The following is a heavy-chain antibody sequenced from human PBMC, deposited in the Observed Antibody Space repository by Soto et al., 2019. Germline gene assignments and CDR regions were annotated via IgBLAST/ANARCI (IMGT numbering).Heavy chain of an antibody. CDR3: ARSYYDILTGYYSYFDY. CDR2: ISAYNGNT. D-gene: IGHD3-9*01. Sequence: QVQLVQSRAEVKKPGASVKVSCKASGYTFTSYGISWVRQAPGQGLEWMGWISAYNGNTNYAQKLQGRVTMTTDTSTSTAYMELRSLRSDDTAVYYCARSYYDILTGYYSYFDYLGQGTLVTVSS. J-gene: IGHJ4*02. V-gene: IGHV1-18*01. CDR1: GYTFTSYG.